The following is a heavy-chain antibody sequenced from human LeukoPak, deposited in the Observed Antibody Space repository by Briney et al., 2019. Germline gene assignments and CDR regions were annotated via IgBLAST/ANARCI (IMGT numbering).Heavy chain of an antibody. CDR2: ISSSGSTI. V-gene: IGHV3-48*03. CDR3: ARDNGAAAGLGGYYYGMDV. D-gene: IGHD6-13*01. CDR1: GFTFSSYE. J-gene: IGHJ6*04. Sequence: GGSLRLPCAASGFTFSSYEMNWVRQAPGKGLEWVSYISSSGSTIYYADSVKGRFTISRDNAKNSLYLQMNSLRAEDTAVYYCARDNGAAAGLGGYYYGMDVWGKGTTVTVSS.